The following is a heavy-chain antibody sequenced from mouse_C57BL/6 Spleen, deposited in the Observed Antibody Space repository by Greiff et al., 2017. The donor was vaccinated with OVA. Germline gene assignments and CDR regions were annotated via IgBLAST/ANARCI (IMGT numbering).Heavy chain of an antibody. CDR2: IDPSDSYT. CDR3: ARRITVVDYFDY. CDR1: GYTFTSYW. V-gene: IGHV1-50*01. D-gene: IGHD1-1*01. J-gene: IGHJ2*01. Sequence: QVQLQQSGAELVKPGASVKLSCKASGYTFTSYWMQWVKQRPGQGLEWIGEIDPSDSYTNYNQKFKGKATLTVDTSSSTAYMQLSSLTSEDSAVYYCARRITVVDYFDYWGQGTTLTVSA.